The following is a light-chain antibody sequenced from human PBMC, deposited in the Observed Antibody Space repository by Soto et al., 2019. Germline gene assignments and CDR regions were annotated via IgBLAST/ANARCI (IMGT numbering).Light chain of an antibody. CDR2: GAS. V-gene: IGKV3-15*01. Sequence: ELMMIQAPVTPSLSPGERATLSCRASQSVNSNLAWYQQKPGQSPRLLIYGASTRATGIPASFIGNGSGTEFTLTASSLHPEDFAVYYCQQYNNWPCTVGPGTKVDIK. CDR3: QQYNNWPCT. J-gene: IGKJ3*01. CDR1: QSVNSN.